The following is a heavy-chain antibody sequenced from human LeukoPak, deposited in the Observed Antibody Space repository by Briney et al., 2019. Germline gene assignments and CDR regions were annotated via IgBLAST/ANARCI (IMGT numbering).Heavy chain of an antibody. Sequence: SETLSLTCAVSGGSISSNNWWGWVRQPPGKGLEWIGEIYHGGSPNYNPSLKSRVTISVDKSRNHFSLNLSSVTAADTAVCYCARVNINNWHSCDYWGQGTLVIVSA. CDR2: IYHGGSP. J-gene: IGHJ4*02. V-gene: IGHV4-4*02. CDR3: ARVNINNWHSCDY. D-gene: IGHD1-1*01. CDR1: GGSISSNNW.